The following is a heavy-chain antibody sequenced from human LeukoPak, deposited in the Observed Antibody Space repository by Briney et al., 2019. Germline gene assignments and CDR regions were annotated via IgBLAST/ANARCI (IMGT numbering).Heavy chain of an antibody. CDR1: GFTFSSYE. Sequence: GGSLRLSCAASGFTFSSYEMNWVRQAPGKGLEWVSYISGSGSAIYYADSVKGRFTISRDNAKNSLYLQMNSLRAEDTAVYYCARGGTTYYDSSGYYGYWGQGTLVTVSS. CDR2: ISGSGSAI. V-gene: IGHV3-48*03. J-gene: IGHJ4*02. D-gene: IGHD3-22*01. CDR3: ARGGTTYYDSSGYYGY.